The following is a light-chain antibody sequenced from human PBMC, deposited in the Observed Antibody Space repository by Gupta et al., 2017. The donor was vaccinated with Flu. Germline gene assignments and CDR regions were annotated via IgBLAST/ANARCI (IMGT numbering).Light chain of an antibody. J-gene: IGLJ1*01. CDR2: SDN. CDR1: SAKIGSNT. Sequence: RGTISCSGSSAKIGSNTVNWYRQVPGTAPELLIYSDNQRPSGVPERFSGSKSGTSAALAISGLQSEDEADYYCAAWHDSLIGYLFGTGTKLTVL. CDR3: AAWHDSLIGYL. V-gene: IGLV1-44*01.